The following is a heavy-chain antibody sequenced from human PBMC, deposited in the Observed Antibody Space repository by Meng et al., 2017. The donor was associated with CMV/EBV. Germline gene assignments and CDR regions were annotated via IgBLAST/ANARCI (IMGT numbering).Heavy chain of an antibody. CDR2: IYYSGST. V-gene: IGHV4-59*01. D-gene: IGHD6-19*01. J-gene: IGHJ4*02. CDR1: GGSISSYY. Sequence: SETLSLTCIVSGGSISSYYWSWIRQPPGKGLEWIGYIYYSGSTNYNPSLKSRVTISVDTSKNQFSLKLSSVTAADTAVYYCVRHYSGWSYYFDHWGQGTLVTVSS. CDR3: VRHYSGWSYYFDH.